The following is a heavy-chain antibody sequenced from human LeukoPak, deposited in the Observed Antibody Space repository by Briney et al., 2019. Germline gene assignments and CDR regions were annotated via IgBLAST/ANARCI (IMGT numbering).Heavy chain of an antibody. V-gene: IGHV4-34*01. J-gene: IGHJ1*01. D-gene: IGHD3-10*01. CDR2: INHSGST. Sequence: SETLSLTCTFSGGSFSDYFWSWIRQPPGKGLEWIGEINHSGSTNYNPSLKSRVIILVETSKNQFSLKLSSVTAADKAVYYCARSNPNPQRMYYYGSGSNTYFQYWGQGTLVTVSS. CDR1: GGSFSDYF. CDR3: ARSNPNPQRMYYYGSGSNTYFQY.